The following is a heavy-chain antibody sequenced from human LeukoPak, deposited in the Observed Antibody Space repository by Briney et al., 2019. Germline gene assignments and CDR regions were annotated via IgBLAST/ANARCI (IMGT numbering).Heavy chain of an antibody. CDR2: INPNSGGT. V-gene: IGHV1-2*02. J-gene: IGHJ3*02. D-gene: IGHD3-22*01. Sequence: ASVKVSCKASGYTFSSYGISWVRQAPGQGLEWMGWINPNSGGTNYAQKFQGRVTMTRDTSISTAYMELSRLRSDDTAVYYCARADYYDSSGYYAAFDIWGQGTMVTVSS. CDR3: ARADYYDSSGYYAAFDI. CDR1: GYTFSSYG.